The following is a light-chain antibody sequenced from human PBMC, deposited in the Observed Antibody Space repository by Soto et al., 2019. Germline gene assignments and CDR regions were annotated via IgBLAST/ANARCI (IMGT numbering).Light chain of an antibody. J-gene: IGKJ2*01. V-gene: IGKV3-20*01. CDR2: LAS. Sequence: EIVLTQSPGTLSLSPGERATLSCRASQTVSNNYLSWYQQKPGQAPRLLIYLASSRAIGIPDRFSGSGSGTDFTLTINRLEPEDFAVYYCPHHSSSPHMYTFGQGTRLEIK. CDR1: QTVSNNY. CDR3: PHHSSSPHMYT.